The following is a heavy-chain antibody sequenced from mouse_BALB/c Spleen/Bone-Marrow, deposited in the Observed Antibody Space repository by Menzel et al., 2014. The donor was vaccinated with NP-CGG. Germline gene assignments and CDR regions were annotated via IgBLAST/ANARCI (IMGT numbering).Heavy chain of an antibody. Sequence: EVKPMESGGGLVKPGGSLKLSCAASGFTFSDYYMYWVRQTPEKRLEWVATISDAGSYTYYPDSVKGRFTISRDNAKNNLYLQMISLKSEDTAMYYCARDGDYRYAWFAYWGQGTLVTVST. CDR1: GFTFSDYY. J-gene: IGHJ3*01. CDR2: ISDAGSYT. V-gene: IGHV5-4*02. CDR3: ARDGDYRYAWFAY. D-gene: IGHD2-14*01.